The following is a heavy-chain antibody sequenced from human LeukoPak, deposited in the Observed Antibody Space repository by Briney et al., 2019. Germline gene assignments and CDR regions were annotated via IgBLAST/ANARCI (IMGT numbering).Heavy chain of an antibody. Sequence: GGSLRLSCAASGFTFSSYAMHWVRQAPGKGLDGVAVISYDGSNKYYAASVKGRFTISRDNSRNTLYLQMNSLRAEDTAVYYCARSGGDYVASVTFKDYWGQGTLVTVSS. J-gene: IGHJ4*02. CDR1: GFTFSSYA. D-gene: IGHD4-17*01. CDR3: ARSGGDYVASVTFKDY. V-gene: IGHV3-30-3*01. CDR2: ISYDGSNK.